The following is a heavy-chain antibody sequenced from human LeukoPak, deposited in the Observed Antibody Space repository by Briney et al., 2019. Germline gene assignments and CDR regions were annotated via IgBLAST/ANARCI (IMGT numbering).Heavy chain of an antibody. CDR2: IYYSGKT. CDR1: GGSISNYL. V-gene: IGHV4-59*01. CDR3: ARDHNIVVVPAAMGPMDDAFDI. Sequence: SETLSLTCTVPGGSISNYLSSWIRQAPGKGLEYIGFIYYSGKTNYNPSFKSRVTISVDTSKKQFSLKLSSVTAADTAVYYCARDHNIVVVPAAMGPMDDAFDIWGQGTMVTVSS. J-gene: IGHJ3*02. D-gene: IGHD2-2*01.